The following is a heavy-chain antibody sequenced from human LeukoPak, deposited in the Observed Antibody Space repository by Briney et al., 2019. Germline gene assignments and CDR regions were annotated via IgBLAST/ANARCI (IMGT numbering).Heavy chain of an antibody. Sequence: GGSLRLSCAASGFSFSDYSMNCVRQAPGKGLEWVSSITISFSIIYYADSVRGRFTISRANARTSLGLGMNSLRAGDRAVYCVARDLSDDYSLDYWGPGTLVSVSS. CDR3: ARDLSDDYSLDY. CDR2: ITISFSII. J-gene: IGHJ4*02. CDR1: GFSFSDYS. D-gene: IGHD3-16*01. V-gene: IGHV3-21*01.